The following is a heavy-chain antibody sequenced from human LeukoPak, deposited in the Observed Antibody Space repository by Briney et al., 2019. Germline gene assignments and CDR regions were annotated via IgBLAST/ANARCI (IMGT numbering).Heavy chain of an antibody. CDR3: ARHPGYYDYVWGSYRPNKYYFDY. CDR2: IYYSGST. Sequence: PSETLSLTCTVSGGSISSYYWSWIRQPPGKGLEWIGYIYYSGSTNYNPSLKSRVTISVDTSKNQFSLKLSSVTAADTAVYYCARHPGYYDYVWGSYRPNKYYFDYWDQGTLVTVSS. J-gene: IGHJ4*02. CDR1: GGSISSYY. D-gene: IGHD3-16*02. V-gene: IGHV4-59*08.